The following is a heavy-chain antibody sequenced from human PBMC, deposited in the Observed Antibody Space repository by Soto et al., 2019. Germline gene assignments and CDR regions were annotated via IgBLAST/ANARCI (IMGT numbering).Heavy chain of an antibody. CDR2: ISGSADST. D-gene: IGHD2-8*01. J-gene: IGHJ6*02. CDR1: GFTFGSFA. CDR3: AKTRGAMIYAISVYGMDV. V-gene: IGHV3-23*01. Sequence: EVQLLESGGGLVQPGGSLRLSCAASGFTFGSFALNWVRQAPGKGLEWVSIISGSADSTFYADSVKGRFTISRDNSKNMLYLQINSLRAEDTAVYYCAKTRGAMIYAISVYGMDVWGQGTTVTVSS.